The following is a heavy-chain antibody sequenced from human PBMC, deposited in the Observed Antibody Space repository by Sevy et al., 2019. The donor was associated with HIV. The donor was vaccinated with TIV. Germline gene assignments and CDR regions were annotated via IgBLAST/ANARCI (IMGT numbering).Heavy chain of an antibody. J-gene: IGHJ4*02. CDR3: ARAFRREAYTPDY. V-gene: IGHV3-7*03. Sequence: GGSLRLSCAASGFIFSDYWMTWVRQAPGKGLEWVATIRLDGSARYYASSVKGRFTISRDNVKNSLFLQMNSPRVEDTSVYYCARAFRREAYTPDYWGQGSLVTVSS. CDR2: IRLDGSAR. CDR1: GFIFSDYW. D-gene: IGHD4-4*01.